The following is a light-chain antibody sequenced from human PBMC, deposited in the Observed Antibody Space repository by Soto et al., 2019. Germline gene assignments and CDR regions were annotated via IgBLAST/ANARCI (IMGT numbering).Light chain of an antibody. V-gene: IGKV3D-20*01. CDR3: QQYGSLIT. Sequence: EIVLTQSPATLSLSPGERVTLSCGASQSVSRNFLAWYQHKPGLAPRLLIYDASSRATGIPDRFSGSGSGTDFTLTIARLEPEDFAVYYCQQYGSLITFGQGTRLEI. J-gene: IGKJ5*01. CDR2: DAS. CDR1: QSVSRNF.